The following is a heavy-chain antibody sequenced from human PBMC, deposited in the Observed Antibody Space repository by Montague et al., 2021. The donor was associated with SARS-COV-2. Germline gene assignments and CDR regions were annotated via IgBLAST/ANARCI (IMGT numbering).Heavy chain of an antibody. CDR2: ISHDGSNK. D-gene: IGHD2-8*02. V-gene: IGHV3-30-3*01. J-gene: IGHJ4*02. CDR3: AAGLLLAVDY. CDR1: GFTFSSYA. Sequence: SLRLSCTASGFTFSSYAMHWVRQAPGKGLEWVAVISHDGSNKYYADSVRGRFTISRDNSKNTLYLQMNSLRAEDTAVYYCAAGLLLAVDYWGQGTLVTVSS.